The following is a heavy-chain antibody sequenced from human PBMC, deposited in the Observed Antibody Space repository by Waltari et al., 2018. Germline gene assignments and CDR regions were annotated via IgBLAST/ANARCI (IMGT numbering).Heavy chain of an antibody. V-gene: IGHV1-18*04. CDR1: GYTFNIYV. Sequence: QVQLVQSGGEVKKPGASVKVSCKASGYTFNIYVISWVRQAPGQGLEWMGWISPYSGNTNDEQNLQGRVTMTTDTSTSTAYMELRSLRSDDTAVYYCARGGGYSGYDEFDYWGQGTLVTVSS. D-gene: IGHD5-12*01. CDR2: ISPYSGNT. CDR3: ARGGGYSGYDEFDY. J-gene: IGHJ4*02.